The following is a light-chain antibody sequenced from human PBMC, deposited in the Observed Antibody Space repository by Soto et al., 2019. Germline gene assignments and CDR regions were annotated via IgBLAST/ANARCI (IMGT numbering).Light chain of an antibody. Sequence: QPVLSQAPSASGTPGQRVTISCSGSSSNIGSNYVYWYQQLPETAPKLLIYRTHQRPSGVPDRFSASKSDTSASLVISGLRSEDEAAYYCAPWDDRLRGPVLFGGGTKLTVL. CDR3: APWDDRLRGPVL. CDR2: RTH. V-gene: IGLV1-47*01. CDR1: SSNIGSNY. J-gene: IGLJ2*01.